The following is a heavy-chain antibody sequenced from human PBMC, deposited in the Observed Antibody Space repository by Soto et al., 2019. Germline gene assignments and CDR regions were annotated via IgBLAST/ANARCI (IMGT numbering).Heavy chain of an antibody. CDR1: GYTFTSYG. Sequence: RASVKVSCKASGYTFTSYGISWVRQAPGQGLEWMGWISAYNGNTNYAQKLQGRVTMTTDTSTSTAYMELRSLRSDDTAVYYCARSKGSYRYWWFDPWGQGTLVSVSS. CDR2: ISAYNGNT. CDR3: ARSKGSYRYWWFDP. J-gene: IGHJ5*02. V-gene: IGHV1-18*01. D-gene: IGHD3-16*02.